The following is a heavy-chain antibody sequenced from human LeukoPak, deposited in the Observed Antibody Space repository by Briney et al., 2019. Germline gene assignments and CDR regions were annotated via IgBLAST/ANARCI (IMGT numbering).Heavy chain of an antibody. D-gene: IGHD3-16*02. V-gene: IGHV3-11*04. J-gene: IGHJ6*02. CDR1: GFTFSDYY. CDR3: AREMGLRGRVWGSYRYGMDV. CDR2: ISSSGSTI. Sequence: GGSLRLSCAASGFTFSDYYMSWIRQAPGKGLEWVSYISSSGSTIYYADSVKGRFTISRDNAKNSLYLQMNSLRAEDTAVYYCAREMGLRGRVWGSYRYGMDVWGQGTTVTVSS.